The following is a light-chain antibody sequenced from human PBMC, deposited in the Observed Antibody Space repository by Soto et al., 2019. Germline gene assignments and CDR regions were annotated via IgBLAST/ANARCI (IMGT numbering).Light chain of an antibody. CDR2: DAS. CDR3: HQYNNWPS. CDR1: QSVSSY. J-gene: IGKJ5*01. Sequence: EIVLTQSPATLSLSPGERSTLSFRASQSVSSYLAWYQRKPGQAPSLLIYDASNRATGIPARFSGSGSGTEFTLTISSLQSEDFAVYYCHQYNNWPSFGQGTRLEIK. V-gene: IGKV3-11*01.